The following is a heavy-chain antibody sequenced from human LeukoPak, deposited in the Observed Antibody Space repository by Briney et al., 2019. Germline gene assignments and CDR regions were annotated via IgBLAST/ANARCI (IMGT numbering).Heavy chain of an antibody. CDR3: ARAGVTMVRGDSFSVGY. D-gene: IGHD3-10*01. Sequence: GASVKVSCKASGYTFTGYYIHWVRQAPGQGLEWMGWINPNSGVTNYAQKFQGRVTLTGDTSINTAYMELRSLRSDDTAAYYCARAGVTMVRGDSFSVGYWGQGTLVTVSS. V-gene: IGHV1-2*02. CDR2: INPNSGVT. J-gene: IGHJ4*02. CDR1: GYTFTGYY.